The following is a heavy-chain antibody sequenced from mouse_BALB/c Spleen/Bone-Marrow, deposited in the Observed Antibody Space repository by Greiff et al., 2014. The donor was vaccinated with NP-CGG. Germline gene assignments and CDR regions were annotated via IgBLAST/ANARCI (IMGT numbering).Heavy chain of an antibody. Sequence: EVQLVESGGSLVQPGGSLKLSCAASGFTFSSYTMSWVRQTPEKRLEWVAYISNGGGSTYYPDTVKGRFTISRDNATNTLYLQMSSLKSEDTAMYYCARQSYEGFAYWGQGTLVTVSA. D-gene: IGHD2-3*01. J-gene: IGHJ3*01. V-gene: IGHV5-12-2*01. CDR3: ARQSYEGFAY. CDR2: ISNGGGST. CDR1: GFTFSSYT.